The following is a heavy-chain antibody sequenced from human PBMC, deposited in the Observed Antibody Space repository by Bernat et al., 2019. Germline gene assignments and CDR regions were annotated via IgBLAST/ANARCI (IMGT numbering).Heavy chain of an antibody. V-gene: IGHV3-48*01. CDR2: ISSSSSTI. D-gene: IGHD2-15*01. Sequence: EVQLVESGGGLVQPGGSLRLSCAASGFTFSSYSMNWVRQAPGKGLEWVSYISSSSSTIYYADSVKGRFTISRDNAKNSLYLQMNSLRAEDTAVYYCARNVAPHVYYFDYWGQGTLVTVSS. CDR3: ARNVAPHVYYFDY. CDR1: GFTFSSYS. J-gene: IGHJ4*02.